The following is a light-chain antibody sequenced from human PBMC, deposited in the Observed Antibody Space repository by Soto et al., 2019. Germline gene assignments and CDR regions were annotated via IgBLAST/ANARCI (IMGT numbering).Light chain of an antibody. CDR3: QQRYSTHHT. V-gene: IGKV1-39*01. J-gene: IGKJ5*01. CDR1: QSISSY. CDR2: AAS. Sequence: DIQMTQSPSSLSASVGDRVTITCRASQSISSYLNWYQQKPGKAPKLLIYAASSLQSGVPSRFSGSGSGTDFTLTISSLQHEEFETYYCQQRYSTHHTLGQRTRLEIK.